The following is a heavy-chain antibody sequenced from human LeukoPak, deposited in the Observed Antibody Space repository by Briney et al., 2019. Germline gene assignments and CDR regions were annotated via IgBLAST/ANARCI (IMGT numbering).Heavy chain of an antibody. CDR2: IYSGENP. Sequence: TGGSLRLSCAASGFTVSSNYMSWVRQAPGKGLEWVSVIYSGENPYYADSVKGRFTISRDNSKNAVYLQMNSLRAEVTAVYYCARTNFWSGHWGQGTLVTVSS. CDR3: ARTNFWSGH. CDR1: GFTVSSNY. V-gene: IGHV3-53*01. J-gene: IGHJ4*02. D-gene: IGHD3-3*01.